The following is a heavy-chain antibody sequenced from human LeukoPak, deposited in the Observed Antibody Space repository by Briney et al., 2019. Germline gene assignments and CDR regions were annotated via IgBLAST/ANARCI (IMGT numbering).Heavy chain of an antibody. V-gene: IGHV1-8*01. CDR2: MNPNSGDT. CDR1: GYTFSNYD. D-gene: IGHD3-10*01. Sequence: ASVKVSCKASGYTFSNYDINWVRQAAGQGLEWMGWMNPNSGDTDYVPKFRGKVTTTRDTSISTAYMELSSLTYEDSAMYYCTRSGFGAGVHFDFWGQGTPVTVSS. J-gene: IGHJ4*02. CDR3: TRSGFGAGVHFDF.